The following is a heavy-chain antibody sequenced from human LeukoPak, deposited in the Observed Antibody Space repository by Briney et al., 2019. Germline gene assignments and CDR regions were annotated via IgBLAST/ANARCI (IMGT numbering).Heavy chain of an antibody. CDR3: ARDFSSSWYRLNWFDP. CDR1: GFTFSSYA. V-gene: IGHV3-21*01. J-gene: IGHJ5*02. Sequence: GGSLRLSCAASGFTFSSYAMTWVRQAPGKGLEWVSSISSSSSYIYYADSVKGRFTISRDNAKNSLYLQMNSLRAEDTAVYYCARDFSSSWYRLNWFDPWGQGTLVTVSS. CDR2: ISSSSSYI. D-gene: IGHD6-13*01.